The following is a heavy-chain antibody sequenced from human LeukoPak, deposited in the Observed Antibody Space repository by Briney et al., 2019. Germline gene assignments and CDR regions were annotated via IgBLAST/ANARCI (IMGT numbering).Heavy chain of an antibody. V-gene: IGHV3-30*02. Sequence: GGSLRLSCAASGFTFSSYGMHWVRQAPGKGLEWVAFIRYDGSNKYYADSVNGRFTISRDNSKNTLYLQMNSLRAEDTAVYYCAKEAVTYYYDSSEWYFDYWGQGTLVTVSS. J-gene: IGHJ4*02. CDR1: GFTFSSYG. CDR3: AKEAVTYYYDSSEWYFDY. D-gene: IGHD3-22*01. CDR2: IRYDGSNK.